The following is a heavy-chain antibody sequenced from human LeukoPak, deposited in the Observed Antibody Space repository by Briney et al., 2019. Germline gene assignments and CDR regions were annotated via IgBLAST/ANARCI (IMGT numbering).Heavy chain of an antibody. V-gene: IGHV4-31*03. CDR2: IYYSGST. CDR3: ARESYSSTSCYGRGFDP. CDR1: GGSISSGGYY. J-gene: IGHJ5*02. Sequence: SETLSLTCTVSGGSISSGGYYWSWIRQHPGKGLEWIGYIYYSGSTYYNPSLKSRVTISVDTSKNQFSLKLSSVTAADTAVYYCARESYSSTSCYGRGFDPWGQGTLVTVSS. D-gene: IGHD2-2*01.